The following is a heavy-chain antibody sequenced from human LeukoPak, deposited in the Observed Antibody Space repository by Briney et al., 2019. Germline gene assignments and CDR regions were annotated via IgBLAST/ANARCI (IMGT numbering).Heavy chain of an antibody. Sequence: ASVKVSCKASGYTFSGYYMHWLRQAPGQGLEWMGWINPSNGDTNYAQKFQGRVTMTRDTSISTAYMELSRLRSDDTAVYYCARDCGSDCYSLDYWDQGTLVTVSS. V-gene: IGHV1-2*02. CDR3: ARDCGSDCYSLDY. J-gene: IGHJ4*02. D-gene: IGHD2-21*02. CDR2: INPSNGDT. CDR1: GYTFSGYY.